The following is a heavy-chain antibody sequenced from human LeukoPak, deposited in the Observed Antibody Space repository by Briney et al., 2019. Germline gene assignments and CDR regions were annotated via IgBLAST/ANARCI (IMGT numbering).Heavy chain of an antibody. V-gene: IGHV3-21*01. CDR2: ISSSSSYI. D-gene: IGHD6-13*01. J-gene: IGHJ4*02. CDR1: GFTFSSYS. Sequence: GGSLRLSCAASGFTFSSYSMNWVRQAPGKGLEWVSSISSSSSYIYYADSVKGRFTISRDNAKNSLYLQMNSLRAEDTAVYYCARERIIAAAGNDYWGQGTLVTVSS. CDR3: ARERIIAAAGNDY.